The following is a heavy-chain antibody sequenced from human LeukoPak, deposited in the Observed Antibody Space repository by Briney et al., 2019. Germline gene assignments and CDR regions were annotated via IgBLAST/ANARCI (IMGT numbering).Heavy chain of an antibody. CDR3: ARLRVGATGRAFDY. J-gene: IGHJ4*02. CDR2: IYYSGST. V-gene: IGHV4-59*04. D-gene: IGHD1-26*01. CDR1: GGSISSYY. Sequence: SETLSLTCTVSGGSISSYYWSWIRQPPGKGLEWIGYIYYSGSTYYNPSLKSRVTISVDTSKNQFSLKLSSVTAADTAVYYCARLRVGATGRAFDYWGQGTLVTVSS.